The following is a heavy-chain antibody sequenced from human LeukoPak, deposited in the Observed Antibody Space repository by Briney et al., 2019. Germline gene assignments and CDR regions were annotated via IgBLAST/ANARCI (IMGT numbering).Heavy chain of an antibody. CDR2: ISPSGGST. CDR3: FYGDYGDAGDY. V-gene: IGHV1-46*01. D-gene: IGHD4-17*01. Sequence: ASVKVSCKAFGYTFTSNYMHWVRQAPGQGPEWMGVISPSGGSTSYAQKFQGRVTMTRDMSTSTVYMELSSLRSEDTAVYYCFYGDYGDAGDYWGQGTLVTVSS. J-gene: IGHJ4*02. CDR1: GYTFTSNY.